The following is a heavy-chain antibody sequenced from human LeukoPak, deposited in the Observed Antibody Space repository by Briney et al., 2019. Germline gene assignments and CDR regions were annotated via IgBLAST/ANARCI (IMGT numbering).Heavy chain of an antibody. Sequence: SETLSLTCTVSGGSISSSSYYWGWIRQPPGKGLEWLGSIYYSGSTYYNPSLKSRVTISVDTSKNQFSLKLSSVTAADTAVYYCARASGSYNLGFDYWGQGTLVTVSS. V-gene: IGHV4-39*07. CDR3: ARASGSYNLGFDY. J-gene: IGHJ4*02. D-gene: IGHD1-26*01. CDR1: GGSISSSSYY. CDR2: IYYSGST.